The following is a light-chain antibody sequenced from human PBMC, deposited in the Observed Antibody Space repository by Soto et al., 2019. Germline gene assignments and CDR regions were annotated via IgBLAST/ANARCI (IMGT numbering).Light chain of an antibody. Sequence: DIVLTQTPLSSPVTPGQPASISCKSGRSLVHRNGNTYLSWLLQRPGQPPRLLIYKVSNRLSGVPDRFSGSGAGTDFTLNISRVKAEDVGVYYCMQATQFPLTFGGGTKVDIK. CDR1: RSLVHRNGNTY. CDR2: KVS. V-gene: IGKV2-24*01. CDR3: MQATQFPLT. J-gene: IGKJ4*01.